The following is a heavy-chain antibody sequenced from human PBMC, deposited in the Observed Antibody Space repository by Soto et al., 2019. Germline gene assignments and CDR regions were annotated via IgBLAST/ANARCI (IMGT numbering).Heavy chain of an antibody. CDR3: AKAFGDWYPFEK. D-gene: IGHD6-19*01. Sequence: PGGSLRLSCAASGFTFSSYAMSWVRQAPGKGLEWVSAISGSGGSTYYADSVKGRFTISRDNSKNTLYLQVNDLRAEDTARYHCAKAFGDWYPFEKWGLGALVTVSS. V-gene: IGHV3-23*01. J-gene: IGHJ4*02. CDR2: ISGSGGST. CDR1: GFTFSSYA.